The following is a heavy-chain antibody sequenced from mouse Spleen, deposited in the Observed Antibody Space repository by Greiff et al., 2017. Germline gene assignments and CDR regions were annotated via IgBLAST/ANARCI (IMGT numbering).Heavy chain of an antibody. CDR2: IDPNSGGT. CDR3: ASPYYRYEFAY. Sequence: VQLQQPGAELVKPGASVKLSCKASGYTFTSYWMHWVKQRPGRGLEWIGRIDPNSGGTKYNEKFKSKATLTVDKPSSTAYMQLSSLTSEDSAVYYCASPYYRYEFAYWGQGTLVTVSA. D-gene: IGHD2-14*01. V-gene: IGHV1-72*01. CDR1: GYTFTSYW. J-gene: IGHJ3*01.